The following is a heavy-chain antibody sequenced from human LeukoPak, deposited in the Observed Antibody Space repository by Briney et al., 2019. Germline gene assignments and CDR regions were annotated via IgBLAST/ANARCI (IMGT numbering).Heavy chain of an antibody. Sequence: SETLSLTCTASGGSISSSSYYWGWIRQPPGKGLEGIGSIYYSGSTYYNPSLKSRVTISVDTSKNQFSLKLSSVTAADTAVYYCARVMEGDYGAMDVWGQGTPVTVSS. CDR3: ARVMEGDYGAMDV. CDR1: GGSISSSSYY. D-gene: IGHD3-3*01. CDR2: IYYSGST. V-gene: IGHV4-39*07. J-gene: IGHJ6*02.